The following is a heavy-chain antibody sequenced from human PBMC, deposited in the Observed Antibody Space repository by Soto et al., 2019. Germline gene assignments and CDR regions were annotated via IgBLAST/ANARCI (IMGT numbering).Heavy chain of an antibody. Sequence: QVQLVQSGAEVKKPGSSVRVSCKASGDTFTFYSINWVRQAPGLGLEWMGRINPILSMSSYAQRFQGRVTMTADKSTSTADMELSSLRSEDTAMYYCASSYGSGYRAFDYWGQGALVTVSS. D-gene: IGHD3-10*01. CDR2: INPILSMS. J-gene: IGHJ4*02. CDR3: ASSYGSGYRAFDY. CDR1: GDTFTFYS. V-gene: IGHV1-69*02.